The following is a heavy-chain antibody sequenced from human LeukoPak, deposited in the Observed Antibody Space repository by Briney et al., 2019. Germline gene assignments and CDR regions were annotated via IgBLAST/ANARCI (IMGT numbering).Heavy chain of an antibody. CDR1: GFTFSTYS. CDR2: ISSSSSYI. D-gene: IGHD5-18*01. J-gene: IGHJ6*03. Sequence: GGSLRLSCAASGFTFSTYSMNWVRQAPGKGLEWVSSISSSSSYIYYADSVKGRFTISRDNAKKSVYLQMNSLRAEDTAVYYCAKASRFGYSYGPREYFYYMDVWGKGTTVTISS. CDR3: AKASRFGYSYGPREYFYYMDV. V-gene: IGHV3-21*04.